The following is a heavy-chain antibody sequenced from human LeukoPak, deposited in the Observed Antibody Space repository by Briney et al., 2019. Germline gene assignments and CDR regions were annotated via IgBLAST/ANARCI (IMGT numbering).Heavy chain of an antibody. CDR2: IKQDGSDK. Sequence: PGGSLRLSCAASGFTFSTYWMTWVRQAPGKGLEWVANIKQDGSDKYYVDSVKGRFTISRDNAKNSLYLQMKSLRGEDTAVYYCARSGSYYRSGSYYSDYWGQGTLVTVSS. CDR1: GFTFSTYW. D-gene: IGHD3-10*01. J-gene: IGHJ4*02. CDR3: ARSGSYYRSGSYYSDY. V-gene: IGHV3-7*04.